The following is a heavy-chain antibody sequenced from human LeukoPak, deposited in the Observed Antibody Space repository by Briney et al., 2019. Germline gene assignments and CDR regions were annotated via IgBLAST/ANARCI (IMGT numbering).Heavy chain of an antibody. J-gene: IGHJ5*02. D-gene: IGHD3-3*01. CDR3: ARHFRVTIFGVVIGPNRFDP. V-gene: IGHV4-34*01. CDR1: GGSFSGYY. CDR2: INHSGST. Sequence: SETLSLTCAVYGGSFSGYYWSWIRQPQGKGLEWMGEINHSGSTNYNPSLKSRVTISVDTSKNQFSLKLSSVTAADTAVYYCARHFRVTIFGVVIGPNRFDPWGQGTLVTVSS.